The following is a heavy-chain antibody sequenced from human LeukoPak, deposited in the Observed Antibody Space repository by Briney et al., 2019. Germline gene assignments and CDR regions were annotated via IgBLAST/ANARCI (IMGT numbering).Heavy chain of an antibody. D-gene: IGHD4-17*01. CDR1: GFTLSTYS. V-gene: IGHV3-21*01. CDR2: ICSSSLYI. J-gene: IGHJ4*02. Sequence: PGGSMRLSCAASGFTLSTYSLNWVRQAPGKGLEWVSSICSSSLYIYYADSVKGRFTISRDNAKNSLYLQMNSLRAEDTAVYYCARDYAPSGFDYWGQGTLVTVSS. CDR3: ARDYAPSGFDY.